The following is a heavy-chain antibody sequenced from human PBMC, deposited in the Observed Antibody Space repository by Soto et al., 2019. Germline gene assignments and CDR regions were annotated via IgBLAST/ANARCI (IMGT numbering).Heavy chain of an antibody. Sequence: GGSLRLSCAASGFAFSRYWMHWVRQAPGKGLVWVSRIKSDESSTSYADSVKGRFTISRDNSKNTLYLQMNSLRAEDTAVYYCARDRLTYYDVWSGYPANSNWFDPWGQGTLVTVSS. J-gene: IGHJ5*02. CDR1: GFAFSRYW. CDR3: ARDRLTYYDVWSGYPANSNWFDP. D-gene: IGHD3-3*01. CDR2: IKSDESST. V-gene: IGHV3-74*01.